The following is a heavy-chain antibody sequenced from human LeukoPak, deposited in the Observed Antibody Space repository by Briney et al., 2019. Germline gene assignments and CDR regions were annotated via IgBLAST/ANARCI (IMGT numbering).Heavy chain of an antibody. CDR1: GLAFSNYA. J-gene: IGHJ4*02. Sequence: GGSLRLSCEASGLAFSNYAMNWVRQTPGKGLEWVSVISNSGVATHCADSVKGRFTISRDNSKNTLYLQMNSLRAEDTAVYFCAKEFPIAVAPFDYWGQGTLVTVSS. V-gene: IGHV3-23*01. CDR2: ISNSGVAT. D-gene: IGHD6-19*01. CDR3: AKEFPIAVAPFDY.